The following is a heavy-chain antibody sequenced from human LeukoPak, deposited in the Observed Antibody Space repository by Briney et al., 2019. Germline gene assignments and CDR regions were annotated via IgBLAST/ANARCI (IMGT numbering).Heavy chain of an antibody. V-gene: IGHV3-9*01. J-gene: IGHJ4*02. Sequence: PGRSLRLSCAASGFTFDDYAMHWVRQAPGKGLEWVSGISWNSGSIGYADSVKGRFTISRGNAKNSLYLQMNSLRAEDTAVYYCAVIDDPPPYFDYWGQGTLVTVSS. CDR1: GFTFDDYA. CDR2: ISWNSGSI. CDR3: AVIDDPPPYFDY.